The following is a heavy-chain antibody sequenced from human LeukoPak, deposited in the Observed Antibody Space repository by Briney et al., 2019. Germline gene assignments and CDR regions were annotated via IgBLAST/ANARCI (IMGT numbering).Heavy chain of an antibody. CDR2: IKEDGSEK. J-gene: IGHJ4*02. D-gene: IGHD2-15*01. CDR1: GFTFSRYW. V-gene: IGHV3-7*04. Sequence: GGSLRLSCAASGFTFSRYWMNWVRQAPGKGLEWLANIKEDGSEKYYADSVKGRFTISRDNPKNSLYLQMNSLRAEDTAVYYCARDYDCSGGGCYFGYWSQGTLVTVSS. CDR3: ARDYDCSGGGCYFGY.